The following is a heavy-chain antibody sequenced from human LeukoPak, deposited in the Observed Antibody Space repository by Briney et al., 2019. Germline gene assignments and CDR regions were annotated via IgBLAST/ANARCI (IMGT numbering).Heavy chain of an antibody. CDR2: ISSSSSYI. J-gene: IGHJ4*02. D-gene: IGHD6-19*01. V-gene: IGHV3-21*01. CDR3: ARDGPGSGWYGDYFDY. CDR1: GFTFSSYS. Sequence: KPGGSLRLSCAASGFTFSSYSMSWVRQAPGKGLEWVSSISSSSSYIYYADSVKGRFTISRDNAKNSLYLQMNSLRAEDTAVYYWARDGPGSGWYGDYFDYWGQGTLVTVSS.